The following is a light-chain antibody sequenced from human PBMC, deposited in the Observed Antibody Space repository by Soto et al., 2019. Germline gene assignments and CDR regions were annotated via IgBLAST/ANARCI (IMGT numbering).Light chain of an antibody. CDR3: RQYGSSES. V-gene: IGKV3-20*01. CDR1: QSVSSSY. CDR2: GAS. J-gene: IGKJ1*01. Sequence: EIVLTQSPGTLSLSPGERATLSCRASQSVSSSYLAWYQQKPGQAPRLLIYGASSRATGIPDRFIGSGSGTDFTLTISRLEPEDFAVYYCRQYGSSESFGQGTKVEIK.